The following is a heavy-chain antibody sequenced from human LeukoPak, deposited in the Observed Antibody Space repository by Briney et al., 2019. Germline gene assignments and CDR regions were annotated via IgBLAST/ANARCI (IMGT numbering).Heavy chain of an antibody. CDR3: ATDREDYDSSGYYLSDAFDT. V-gene: IGHV3-48*01. CDR2: ISSSSTTI. CDR1: GFTFSGYS. D-gene: IGHD3-22*01. J-gene: IGHJ3*02. Sequence: PGGSLRLSCAVSGFTFSGYSMKWVRQAPGKGLEWVSFISSSSTTIYHADSVKGRFTVSRDNAKNSLYLQMDSLRAEDTAVYYCATDREDYDSSGYYLSDAFDTWGQGTMVTVSS.